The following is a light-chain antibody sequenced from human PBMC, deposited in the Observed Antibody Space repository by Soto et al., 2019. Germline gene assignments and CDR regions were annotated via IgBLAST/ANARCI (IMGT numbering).Light chain of an antibody. J-gene: IGKJ1*01. Sequence: DIQMTQSPSTLSASVGDRVTITCRASQSISSWLAWYQQKPGKAPKLLINKASSLESGVPSRFSGSGSGTEFTLTISSLQPDDFATYYCQQYNSYSEGTFGQGTKVEIK. CDR3: QQYNSYSEGT. V-gene: IGKV1-5*03. CDR2: KAS. CDR1: QSISSW.